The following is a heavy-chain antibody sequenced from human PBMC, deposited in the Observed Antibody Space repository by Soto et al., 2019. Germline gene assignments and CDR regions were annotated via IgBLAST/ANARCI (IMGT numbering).Heavy chain of an antibody. CDR3: ARGHSSGWYNDY. D-gene: IGHD6-19*01. CDR2: INHSGST. J-gene: IGHJ4*02. Sequence: SETLSLTCAVYGGSFSGYYWSWIRQPPGKGLEWIGEINHSGSTNYNPSLKSRVTISVDTSKNQFSLKLSSVTAAETAVYYCARGHSSGWYNDYWGQGTLVTVSS. CDR1: GGSFSGYY. V-gene: IGHV4-34*01.